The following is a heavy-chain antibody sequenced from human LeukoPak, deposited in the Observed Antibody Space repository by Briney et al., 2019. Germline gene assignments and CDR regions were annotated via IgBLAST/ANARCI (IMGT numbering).Heavy chain of an antibody. CDR2: ISYDGSNK. CDR1: GFTFSVRG. D-gene: IGHD5/OR15-5a*01. Sequence: PGGSLRLSCAASGFTFSVRGMTCARQAPGKGLEWVAAISYDGSNKYYADSVKGRFTISRDNSKNTLYLQMNSLRAEDTAVYYCAKEGTSTTIDAFDIWGQGTMVTVSS. V-gene: IGHV3-30*18. J-gene: IGHJ3*02. CDR3: AKEGTSTTIDAFDI.